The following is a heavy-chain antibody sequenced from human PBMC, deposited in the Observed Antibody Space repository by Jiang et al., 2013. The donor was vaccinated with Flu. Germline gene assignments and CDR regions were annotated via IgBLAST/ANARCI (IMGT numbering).Heavy chain of an antibody. CDR2: IYWDDNE. V-gene: IGHV2-5*02. D-gene: IGHD1-1*01. CDR3: AHFASDVTNERPFDN. J-gene: IGHJ4*02. Sequence: IYWDDNERYSPSLKSRLTITKDTSKNQVVLGMTNVDPVDTATYYCAHFASDVTNERPFDNWGQGALVTVSS.